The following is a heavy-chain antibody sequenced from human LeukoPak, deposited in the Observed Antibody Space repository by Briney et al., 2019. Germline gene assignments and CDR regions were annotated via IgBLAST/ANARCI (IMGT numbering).Heavy chain of an antibody. CDR2: ISQDGSEK. CDR3: ARAVGSSGCDY. CDR1: GFTFNTYW. Sequence: GGSLRLSCAASGFTFNTYWLTWVRQAPGKGLVWVAKISQDGSEKYYVDSVKGRFTISRDSGKRSLYLLMNSLRVEDTAVYYCARAVGSSGCDYWGQGTLVTVSS. D-gene: IGHD3-22*01. V-gene: IGHV3-7*01. J-gene: IGHJ4*02.